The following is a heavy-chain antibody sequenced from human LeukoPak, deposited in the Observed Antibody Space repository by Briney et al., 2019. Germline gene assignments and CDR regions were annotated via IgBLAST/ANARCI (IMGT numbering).Heavy chain of an antibody. CDR1: GGSISSYY. V-gene: IGHV4-59*01. CDR3: ARAGTTAMRIFDY. J-gene: IGHJ4*02. CDR2: IYYSGST. D-gene: IGHD1-1*01. Sequence: SETLSLTCTVSGGSISSYYWSWIRQPPGKGLEWIGYIYYSGSTNYNPSLKSRVTISVDTSKNQFSLKLSSVTAADTAVYYCARAGTTAMRIFDYWGQGTLVTVSS.